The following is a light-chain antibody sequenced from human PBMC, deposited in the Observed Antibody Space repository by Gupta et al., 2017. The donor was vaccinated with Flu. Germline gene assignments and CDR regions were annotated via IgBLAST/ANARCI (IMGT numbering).Light chain of an antibody. Sequence: QLVLTQSPSASASLGASVNLTCTLSSGHRRNTVAWHQQRPEKGPRYLMKLNSDGSHNNGGGIPDRFSGSSCGAERYLTISSLQSEDEADYYCQTWDTAGNWVFGGGTTLTVL. CDR1: SGHRRNT. CDR3: QTWDTAGNWV. V-gene: IGLV4-69*02. CDR2: LNSDGSH. J-gene: IGLJ3*02.